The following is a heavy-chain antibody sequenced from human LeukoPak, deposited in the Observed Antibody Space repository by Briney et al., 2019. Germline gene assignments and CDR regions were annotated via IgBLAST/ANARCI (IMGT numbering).Heavy chain of an antibody. CDR3: AKDLARIAGAFDI. J-gene: IGHJ3*02. Sequence: PGGSLRLSCAASGLTFSSYGMHWVRQAPGKGLEWVAVISYDASDKYYADSVKGRFTIYRDNSKNTLYLQMNSLRAEDTAVYYCAKDLARIAGAFDIWGQGTMVTVSS. D-gene: IGHD1-26*01. CDR2: ISYDASDK. CDR1: GLTFSSYG. V-gene: IGHV3-30*18.